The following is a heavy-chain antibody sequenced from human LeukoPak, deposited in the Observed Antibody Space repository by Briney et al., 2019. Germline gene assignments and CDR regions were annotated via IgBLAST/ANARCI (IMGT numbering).Heavy chain of an antibody. CDR2: ISYDGSNK. V-gene: IGHV3-30-3*01. J-gene: IGHJ4*02. Sequence: GGSLRLSCAASGFTFSSYAMHWVRQAPGKGLERVALISYDGSNKYYADSVKGRFTISRDNSKNTLYLQMNSLRAEDTAVYYCARAIVVVVAAPDYWGQGTLVTVSS. CDR3: ARAIVVVVAAPDY. CDR1: GFTFSSYA. D-gene: IGHD2-15*01.